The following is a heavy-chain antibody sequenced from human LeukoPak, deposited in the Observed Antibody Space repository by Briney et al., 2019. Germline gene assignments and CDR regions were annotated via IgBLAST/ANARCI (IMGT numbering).Heavy chain of an antibody. CDR3: ATGAPGFRAVAGHNWFDP. CDR1: GYTFTTYD. CDR2: FDPEDGET. V-gene: IGHV1-24*01. D-gene: IGHD6-19*01. Sequence: ASVKVSCKASGYTFTTYDINWVRQAPGKGLEWMGGFDPEDGETIYAQKFQGRVTTTEDTSTDTAYMELGSLRSEDTAVYYCATGAPGFRAVAGHNWFDPWGQGTLVTVSS. J-gene: IGHJ5*02.